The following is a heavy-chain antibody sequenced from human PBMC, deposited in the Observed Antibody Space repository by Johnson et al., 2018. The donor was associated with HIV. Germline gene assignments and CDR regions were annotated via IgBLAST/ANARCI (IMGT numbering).Heavy chain of an antibody. V-gene: IGHV3-11*04. CDR3: ARGGSDVFDI. J-gene: IGHJ3*02. Sequence: VQLVESGGGLVKPGGSLRLSCAASGFTFHDNGMSWIRQAPGKGLEWVSYITGSGTVVYYAASVKGRFTISRDNAKNSLYLQMNSLRADDTAVYYCARGGSDVFDIWGRGTMVTVSS. CDR1: GFTFHDNG. CDR2: ITGSGTVV. D-gene: IGHD3-16*01.